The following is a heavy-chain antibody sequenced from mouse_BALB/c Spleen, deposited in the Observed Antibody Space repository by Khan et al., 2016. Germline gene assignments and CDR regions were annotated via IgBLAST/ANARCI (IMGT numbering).Heavy chain of an antibody. CDR3: ARDGCGYYAMDY. J-gene: IGHJ4*01. Sequence: VQLQESGPGLVAPSQSLSITCTVSGFSIIAYGVNWVRQPPGKGLEWLGMIWGDGSTDYNSALKSRLNITKDNSKSQVFLKMNSLQTDDTAKYYCARDGCGYYAMDYWGQGTSVTVSS. V-gene: IGHV2-6-7*01. CDR2: IWGDGST. D-gene: IGHD2-2*01. CDR1: GFSIIAYG.